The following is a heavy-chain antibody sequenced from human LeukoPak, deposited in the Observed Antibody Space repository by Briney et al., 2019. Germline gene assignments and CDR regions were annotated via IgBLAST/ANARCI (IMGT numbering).Heavy chain of an antibody. D-gene: IGHD1-1*01. J-gene: IGHJ5*02. V-gene: IGHV4-34*01. CDR2: INHSGST. CDR3: ARGDRVRYDWFDP. CDR1: GGSFSGYY. Sequence: SETLSLTCAVYGGSFSGYYWSWIGQPPGKGLEWSGEINHSGSTNYNPSLKSRVTISVDTTKNQFSLQLSSVTAADTAVYCCARGDRVRYDWFDPWGQGTLVTVSS.